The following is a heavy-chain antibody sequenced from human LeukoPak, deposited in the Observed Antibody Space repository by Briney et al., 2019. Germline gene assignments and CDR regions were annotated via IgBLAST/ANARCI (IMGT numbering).Heavy chain of an antibody. CDR1: GGSFSGCY. D-gene: IGHD3-10*01. J-gene: IGHJ6*04. CDR2: INHSGST. Sequence: SETLSLTCAVYGGSFSGCYWSWIRQPPGKGLEWIGEINHSGSTNYNPSLKSRVTISVDTSKNQFSLKLSSVTAADTAVYYCARERISAGVRGVIHGMDVWGKGTTVTVSS. CDR3: ARERISAGVRGVIHGMDV. V-gene: IGHV4-34*01.